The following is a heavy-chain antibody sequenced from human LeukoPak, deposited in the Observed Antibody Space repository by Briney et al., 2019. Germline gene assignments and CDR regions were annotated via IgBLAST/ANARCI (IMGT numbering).Heavy chain of an antibody. CDR2: ISAYNGNT. CDR3: ARDSAGYYDSSGYAGARLDY. J-gene: IGHJ4*02. D-gene: IGHD3-22*01. V-gene: IGHV1-18*01. Sequence: ASVTVSCKASGYTFTSYDINWVRQAPGQGLEWMGWISAYNGNTNYAQKLQGRVTMTTDTSTSTAYMELRSLRSDDTAVYYCARDSAGYYDSSGYAGARLDYWGQGTLVTVSS. CDR1: GYTFTSYD.